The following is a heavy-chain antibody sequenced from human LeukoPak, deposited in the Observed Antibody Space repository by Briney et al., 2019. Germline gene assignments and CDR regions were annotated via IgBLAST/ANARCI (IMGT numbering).Heavy chain of an antibody. CDR1: GGSISSYY. Sequence: PSETLSLTCTVSGGSISSYYWSWIRQPPGKGLEWIGYIYYSGSTNYNPSLKSRVTISVDTSKNQFSLKLSSVTAADTAVYYCARRVAGYFDYWGQGTLVTVSS. CDR2: IYYSGST. V-gene: IGHV4-59*08. CDR3: ARRVAGYFDY. J-gene: IGHJ4*02. D-gene: IGHD6-13*01.